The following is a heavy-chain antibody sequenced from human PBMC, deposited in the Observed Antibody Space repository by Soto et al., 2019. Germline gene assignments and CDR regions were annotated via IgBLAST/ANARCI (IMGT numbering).Heavy chain of an antibody. Sequence: QVQLVQSGAEVKKPGSSVKVSCKASGGTFSSYIISWVRQAPGQGLEWMGRVIPILGIANYAQKFQGRVTITADKSTSTAHMELSSLRSEDTAVYYCARFPQTAIVGAAYFDYWGQGTLVIVSS. CDR2: VIPILGIA. CDR1: GGTFSSYI. CDR3: ARFPQTAIVGAAYFDY. D-gene: IGHD1-26*01. J-gene: IGHJ4*02. V-gene: IGHV1-69*02.